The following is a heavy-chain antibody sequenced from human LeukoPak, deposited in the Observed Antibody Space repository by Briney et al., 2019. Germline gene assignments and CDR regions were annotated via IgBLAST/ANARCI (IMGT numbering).Heavy chain of an antibody. J-gene: IGHJ4*02. CDR1: GFTFSSYA. Sequence: GGSLRLSCAASGFTFSSYAMSWVRQAPGKGLEWVSAISGSGGSTYYADSVKGRFTISRDNSKNTLYLQMNSLRAEDTAVYYCEKGGYDSSGYYYVYFDYWGQGTLVTVSS. V-gene: IGHV3-23*01. CDR3: EKGGYDSSGYYYVYFDY. D-gene: IGHD3-22*01. CDR2: ISGSGGST.